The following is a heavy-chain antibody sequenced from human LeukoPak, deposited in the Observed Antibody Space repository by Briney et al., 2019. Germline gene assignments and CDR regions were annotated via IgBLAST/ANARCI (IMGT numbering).Heavy chain of an antibody. CDR3: AKANMVRGVTLKFDY. Sequence: PGGSLRLSCAASGFTFSSYAMSWVRQAPGKGLEWVSAISGSGGSTYYADSVKGRFTIFRDNSKNTLYLQMNSLRAEDTAVYYCAKANMVRGVTLKFDYWGQGTLVTVSS. D-gene: IGHD3-10*01. CDR2: ISGSGGST. CDR1: GFTFSSYA. J-gene: IGHJ4*02. V-gene: IGHV3-23*01.